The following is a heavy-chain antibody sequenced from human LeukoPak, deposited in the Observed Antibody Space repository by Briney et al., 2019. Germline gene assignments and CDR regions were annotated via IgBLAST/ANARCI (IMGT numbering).Heavy chain of an antibody. J-gene: IGHJ4*02. CDR3: ARVGRDGYSESFDY. Sequence: GGSLRLSCAASGFTFSDYYMSWIRQAPGKGLEWVSYISSSGSTIYYADSVKGRFTISRDKAKNSLYLQMNSLRAEDTAVYYCARVGRDGYSESFDYWGQGTLVTVSS. D-gene: IGHD5-24*01. V-gene: IGHV3-11*01. CDR2: ISSSGSTI. CDR1: GFTFSDYY.